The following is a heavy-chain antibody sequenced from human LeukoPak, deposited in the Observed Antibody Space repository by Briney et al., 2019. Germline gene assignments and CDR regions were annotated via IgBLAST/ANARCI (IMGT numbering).Heavy chain of an antibody. CDR2: IKEDGSEK. Sequence: PGGSLRLSCAASGFTFGSYWMSWVRQAPGKGLECVANIKEDGSEKNYVDSVKGRFTISRDNAKNSLYLQMNSLRAEDTAVYYCAKAVAARWLDPWGQGTLVIVSS. J-gene: IGHJ5*02. CDR3: AKAVAARWLDP. V-gene: IGHV3-7*01. D-gene: IGHD6-19*01. CDR1: GFTFGSYW.